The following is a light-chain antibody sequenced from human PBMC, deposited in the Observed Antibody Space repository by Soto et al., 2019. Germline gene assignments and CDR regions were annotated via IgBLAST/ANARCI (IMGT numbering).Light chain of an antibody. Sequence: QSALTQPPSVSGAPGQRVTISCTGSSSNIGAGYVVHWYQQLPGTAPKLLIYGNSNRPSGVPDRFSGSKSGTSASLAITGLQAEDEADYYSQSYDSSLSGWVFGGGTKLTVL. CDR3: QSYDSSLSGWV. V-gene: IGLV1-40*01. CDR2: GNS. CDR1: SSNIGAGYV. J-gene: IGLJ3*02.